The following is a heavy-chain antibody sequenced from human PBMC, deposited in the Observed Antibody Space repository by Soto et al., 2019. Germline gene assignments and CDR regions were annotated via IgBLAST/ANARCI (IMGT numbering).Heavy chain of an antibody. Sequence: QVQLVQSGAEVKKSGASVKVSCKASGYTFTSYGITWVRQAPGQGLEWMGWISGYNGNTNYAQMLQGRITMTIDTSTSTAYMDLRSLKSDDTAVYFCARGNYFDSSGSFDYWGQGTLVTVSS. CDR2: ISGYNGNT. CDR3: ARGNYFDSSGSFDY. CDR1: GYTFTSYG. J-gene: IGHJ4*02. D-gene: IGHD3-22*01. V-gene: IGHV1-18*04.